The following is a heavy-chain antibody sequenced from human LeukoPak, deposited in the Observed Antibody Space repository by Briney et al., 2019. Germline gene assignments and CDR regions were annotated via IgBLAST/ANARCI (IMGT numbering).Heavy chain of an antibody. CDR3: ARGRYSSSWSLDY. CDR1: GGSISSGDYY. J-gene: IGHJ4*02. D-gene: IGHD6-13*01. Sequence: SETLSLTCTVSGGSISSGDYYWSWIRQPPGKGLEWIGYIYYSGSTYYNPSLKSRVTISVDTSKNQFSLKLSSVTAADTAVYYCARGRYSSSWSLDYWGQGTLVTVSS. V-gene: IGHV4-30-4*01. CDR2: IYYSGST.